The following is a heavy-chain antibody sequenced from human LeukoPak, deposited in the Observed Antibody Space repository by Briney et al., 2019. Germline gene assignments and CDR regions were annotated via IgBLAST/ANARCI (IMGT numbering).Heavy chain of an antibody. J-gene: IGHJ4*02. D-gene: IGHD3-9*01. Sequence: GGSLRLSCAASGFTFSSYGMHWVRQAPGKGLEGVAFIRYDASNKYYADSVKGRFTISRDNSKNTLYLQMNRLRAEDTAVYYCAKEVSNYDILTGYYWGQGTLVTVPS. CDR1: GFTFSSYG. V-gene: IGHV3-30*02. CDR3: AKEVSNYDILTGYY. CDR2: IRYDASNK.